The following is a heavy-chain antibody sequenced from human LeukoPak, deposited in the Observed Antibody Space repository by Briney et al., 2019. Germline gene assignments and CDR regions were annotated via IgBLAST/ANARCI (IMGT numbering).Heavy chain of an antibody. D-gene: IGHD6-19*01. CDR1: GFTFDDYA. CDR3: AKDISMGIAVAELDY. Sequence: GGSLRLSCAASGFTFDDYAIHWVRQAPGKGLEWVSLIGGDGGSTYYADSVKGRFTISRDNSKNSLYLQMNSLRTEDAALYYCAKDISMGIAVAELDYWGQGTLVTVSS. CDR2: IGGDGGST. V-gene: IGHV3-43*02. J-gene: IGHJ4*02.